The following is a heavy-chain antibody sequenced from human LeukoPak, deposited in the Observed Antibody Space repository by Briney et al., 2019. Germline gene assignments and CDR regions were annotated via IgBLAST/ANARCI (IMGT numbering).Heavy chain of an antibody. CDR2: ISGSDAGT. Sequence: PGGSLRLSCAASGFTFNKYAMSWVRQAPGKGLEWVSAISGSDAGTYYADSVKGRFTISRDNAKNSLYLQMNSLRAEDTAVYYCARDMAVSRSAFDIWGQGTMVTVS. J-gene: IGHJ3*02. V-gene: IGHV3-23*01. CDR3: ARDMAVSRSAFDI. CDR1: GFTFNKYA. D-gene: IGHD3-10*01.